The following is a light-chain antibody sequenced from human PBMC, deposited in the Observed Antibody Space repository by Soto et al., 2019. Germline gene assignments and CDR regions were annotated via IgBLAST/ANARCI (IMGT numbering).Light chain of an antibody. CDR3: QSYDSSLRGSV. CDR2: YNR. J-gene: IGLJ2*01. Sequence: QSVLTQPPSVSGAPGQRVTISCTGSSSNIGAPFDVHWYQQLPGAAPKLLIYYNRRRPSGVPDRFSGSTSGTSASLAITGLQAEDEADYYCQSYDSSLRGSVFGGGTKLTVL. CDR1: SSNIGAPFD. V-gene: IGLV1-40*01.